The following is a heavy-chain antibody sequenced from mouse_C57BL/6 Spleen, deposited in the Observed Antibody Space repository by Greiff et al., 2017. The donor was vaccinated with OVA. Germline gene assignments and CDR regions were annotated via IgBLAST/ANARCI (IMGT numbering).Heavy chain of an antibody. CDR2: INPNNGGT. V-gene: IGHV1-26*01. D-gene: IGHD2-1*01. J-gene: IGHJ3*01. Sequence: VKQSHGKSLEWIGDINPNNGGTSYNQKFKGKATLTVDKSSSTAYMELRSLTSEDSAVYYCGVYYGAWFAYWGQGTLVTVSA. CDR3: GVYYGAWFAY.